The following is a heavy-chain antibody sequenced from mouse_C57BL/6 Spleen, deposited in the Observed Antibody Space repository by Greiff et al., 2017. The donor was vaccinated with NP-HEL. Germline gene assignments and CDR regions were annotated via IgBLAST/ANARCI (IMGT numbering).Heavy chain of an antibody. CDR1: GYTFTSYW. CDR2: IYPGSGST. J-gene: IGHJ3*01. Sequence: QVQLQQPGAELVKPGASVKMSCKASGYTFTSYWITWVKQRPGQGLEWIGDIYPGSGSTNYNEKFKSKATLTVDTSSSTAYMQLSSLTSEDSAVYYCARTIGGSAWFAYWGQGTLVTVSA. V-gene: IGHV1-55*01. CDR3: ARTIGGSAWFAY.